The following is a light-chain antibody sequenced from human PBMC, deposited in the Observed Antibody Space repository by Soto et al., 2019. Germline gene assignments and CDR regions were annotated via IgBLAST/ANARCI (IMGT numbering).Light chain of an antibody. CDR2: EVS. J-gene: IGLJ2*01. CDR1: SSDVGGHNY. CDR3: SSYTNIYNLDVL. V-gene: IGLV2-14*01. Sequence: QSVLTQPASVSGSPGQSITITYTGTSSDVGGHNYVSWYQHHPGKAPKLMIFEVSDRPSGVSNRFSGSKSGNTASLTISGLQAEDEADYYCSSYTNIYNLDVLFGGGTKLTVL.